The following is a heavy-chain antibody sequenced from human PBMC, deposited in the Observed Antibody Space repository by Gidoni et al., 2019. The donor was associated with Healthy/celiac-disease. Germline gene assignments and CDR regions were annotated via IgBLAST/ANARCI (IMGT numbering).Heavy chain of an antibody. V-gene: IGHV3-23*01. CDR2: ISGSGGST. Sequence: EVQLLESGGGLVQPGGPLRLSCAASGFTFSSYAMSWVRQAPGKGLEWVSAISGSGGSTYYADSVKGRFTISRDNSKNTLYLQMNSLRAEDTAVYYCAKFGGPNGDYYYMDVWGKGTTVTVSS. D-gene: IGHD2-8*01. CDR3: AKFGGPNGDYYYMDV. J-gene: IGHJ6*03. CDR1: GFTFSSYA.